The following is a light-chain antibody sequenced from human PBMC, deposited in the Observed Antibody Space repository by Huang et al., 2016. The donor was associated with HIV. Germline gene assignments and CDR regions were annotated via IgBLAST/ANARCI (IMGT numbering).Light chain of an antibody. CDR1: QGVYSSSPSKDY. J-gene: IGKJ1*01. V-gene: IGKV4-1*01. Sequence: DIIMTQSPDSLAVSLGERATLNYRSSQGVYSSSPSKDYMAWFQQKPGQPPRLLLFWASTREAGVPDRFSGSGSGTHFTLTIANLEAEDAAIYYCQQYYSSPQTFGQGTRVEVK. CDR3: QQYYSSPQT. CDR2: WAS.